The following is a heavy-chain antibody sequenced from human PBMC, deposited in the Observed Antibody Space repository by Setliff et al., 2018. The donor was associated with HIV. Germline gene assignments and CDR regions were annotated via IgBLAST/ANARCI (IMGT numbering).Heavy chain of an antibody. Sequence: GESLRLSCAASGFTFSIYSMNWVRQAPGKGLEWVSYISSGSSTIYYADSVKGRLTISRDNAKNSLYLQMNSLRAEDTAVYYCARDHGYSYGTIDYWGQGTLVTVSS. D-gene: IGHD5-18*01. V-gene: IGHV3-48*01. CDR1: GFTFSIYS. CDR2: ISSGSSTI. CDR3: ARDHGYSYGTIDY. J-gene: IGHJ4*02.